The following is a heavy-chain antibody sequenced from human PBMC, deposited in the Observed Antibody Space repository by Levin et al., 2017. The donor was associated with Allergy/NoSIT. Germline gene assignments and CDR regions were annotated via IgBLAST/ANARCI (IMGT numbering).Heavy chain of an antibody. D-gene: IGHD4-17*01. V-gene: IGHV4-31*03. CDR1: GGSISSGGYY. J-gene: IGHJ4*02. CDR2: IYYSGST. CDR3: ARAAPTVTTGIFDY. Sequence: KASETLSLTCTVSGGSISSGGYYWSWIRQHPGKGLEWIGYIYYSGSTYYNPSLKSRVTISVDTSKNQFSLKLSSVTAADTAVYYCARAAPTVTTGIFDYWGQGTLVTVSS.